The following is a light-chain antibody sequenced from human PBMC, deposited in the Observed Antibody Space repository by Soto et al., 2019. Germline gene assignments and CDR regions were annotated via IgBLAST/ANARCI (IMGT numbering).Light chain of an antibody. J-gene: IGKJ1*01. CDR1: QSVSSN. V-gene: IGKV3-15*01. CDR3: QQYNNWPPT. Sequence: EIVMTQSPATRSVSPGGRATLSCRASQSVSSNLAWYQQKPGQAPRLLIYGASARATGIPARFSGSGSGTEFTLTISSLQSEDFAVYYCQQYNNWPPTFGQGTKGDIK. CDR2: GAS.